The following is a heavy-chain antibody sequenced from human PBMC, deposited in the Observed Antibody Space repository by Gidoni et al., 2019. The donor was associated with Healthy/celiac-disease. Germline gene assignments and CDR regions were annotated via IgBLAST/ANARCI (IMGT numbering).Heavy chain of an antibody. Sequence: QVQLQQWGAGLLKPSETLSLTCAVYGGSFSGYYWSWIRQPPGKGLEWIGEINHSGSTNYNPSLKSRVTISVDTSKNQFSLKLSSVTAADTAVYYCARKLNYYDSSGYHRGAFDIWGQGTMVTVSS. V-gene: IGHV4-34*01. J-gene: IGHJ3*02. CDR3: ARKLNYYDSSGYHRGAFDI. D-gene: IGHD3-22*01. CDR1: GGSFSGYY. CDR2: INHSGST.